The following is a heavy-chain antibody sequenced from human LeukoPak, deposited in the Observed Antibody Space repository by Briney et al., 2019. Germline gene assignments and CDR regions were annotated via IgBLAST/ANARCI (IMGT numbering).Heavy chain of an antibody. J-gene: IGHJ3*02. CDR1: GFIFSSYG. D-gene: IGHD4-17*01. Sequence: GGSLRLSCAASGFIFSSYGMHWVRQAPGKGLEWVALIWYDGSKKFYTDSVKGRFTISRDNSKNTLYLQMNSLRAEDTAVYYCARDEAVMTTVLSDAFDIWGQGTMVTVSS. V-gene: IGHV3-33*01. CDR3: ARDEAVMTTVLSDAFDI. CDR2: IWYDGSKK.